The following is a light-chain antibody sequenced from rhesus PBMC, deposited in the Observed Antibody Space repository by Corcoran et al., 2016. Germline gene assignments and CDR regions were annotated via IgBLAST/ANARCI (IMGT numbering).Light chain of an antibody. J-gene: IGKJ2*01. CDR2: EVS. V-gene: IGKV2-104*02. CDR1: QSLLDSEDGKTY. Sequence: DIVMTQTPLSLPVTPGEPASISCRSSQSLLDSEDGKTYLDWYLQKPAQSPQLVIYEVSNRASGVPDRVSGSGSDTDFTLKIRRVEAEDVVVYYCMQALEFPYSFGQGTKVEIK. CDR3: MQALEFPYS.